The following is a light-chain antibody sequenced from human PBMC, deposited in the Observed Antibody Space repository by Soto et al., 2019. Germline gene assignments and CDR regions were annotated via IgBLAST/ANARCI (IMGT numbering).Light chain of an antibody. Sequence: DIQMTQSPSSLFASVGDRVTITCRASQRIASYLNWYQQKPGKAPKLLIYAASSLQSGVPPRFSGSGSGRDFTLTISSLQAEDFASYYCQQSFTAPYSFGPGAKVEI. CDR1: QRIASY. V-gene: IGKV1-39*01. CDR2: AAS. J-gene: IGKJ2*01. CDR3: QQSFTAPYS.